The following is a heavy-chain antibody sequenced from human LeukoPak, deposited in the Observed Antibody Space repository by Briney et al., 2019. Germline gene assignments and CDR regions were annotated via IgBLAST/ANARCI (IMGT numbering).Heavy chain of an antibody. Sequence: GGSLRLSCAASGFTFSSYGLHWVRQAPGKGLEWAAAISFDGSNKDYVDSVKGRFTISRDNSKNTLYLQMNSLRAEDTAVYYCAKDRRRASLPEYFQHWGQGTLVTVSS. CDR1: GFTFSSYG. CDR3: AKDRRRASLPEYFQH. V-gene: IGHV3-30*18. D-gene: IGHD1-26*01. CDR2: ISFDGSNK. J-gene: IGHJ1*01.